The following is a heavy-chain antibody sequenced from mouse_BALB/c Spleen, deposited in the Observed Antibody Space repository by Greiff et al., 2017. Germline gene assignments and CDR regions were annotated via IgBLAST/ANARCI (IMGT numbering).Heavy chain of an antibody. CDR2: VNPNNGGT. V-gene: IGHV1-18*01. D-gene: IGHD2-4*01. Sequence: EVQLQQSGPELVKPGASVKVSCKASGYSFTGYYMHWVKQSHGKSLEWIGRVNPNNGGTSYNQKFKGKATITADTSSNTAYLQLSSLTSEDTAVYYCARSPMITTGAWFAYWGQGTLVTVSA. CDR1: GYSFTGYY. J-gene: IGHJ3*01. CDR3: ARSPMITTGAWFAY.